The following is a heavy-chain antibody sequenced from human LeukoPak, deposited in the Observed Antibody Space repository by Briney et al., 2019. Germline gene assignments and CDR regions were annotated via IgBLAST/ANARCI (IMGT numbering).Heavy chain of an antibody. CDR3: AKGGVAGTGYFDY. D-gene: IGHD6-19*01. CDR2: VSGRGDST. V-gene: IGHV3-23*01. Sequence: GGSLRLSCAASGFTFSSYAITWVRQAPGKGLEWVPAVSGRGDSTYYADSVKGRFTISRDNSKNTLYLQMNSLRAEDTAVYYCAKGGVAGTGYFDYWGQGTLVTVSS. CDR1: GFTFSSYA. J-gene: IGHJ4*02.